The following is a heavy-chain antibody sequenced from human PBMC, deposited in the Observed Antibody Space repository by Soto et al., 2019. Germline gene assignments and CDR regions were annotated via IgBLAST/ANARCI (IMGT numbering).Heavy chain of an antibody. CDR2: INHSGTT. V-gene: IGHV4-34*01. CDR1: GGSFSDYY. J-gene: IGHJ4*02. Sequence: QVQLRQWGAGLLKPSETLSLTCAVFGGSFSDYYWTWIRQPPGKGLEWIGEINHSGTTSYNPSLKSRLTISVDTSNNHFPLKLSSVTAADTAVYYCARKPIYHFFAGYYSVDYWGQGTLVTVSS. CDR3: ARKPIYHFFAGYYSVDY. D-gene: IGHD3-9*01.